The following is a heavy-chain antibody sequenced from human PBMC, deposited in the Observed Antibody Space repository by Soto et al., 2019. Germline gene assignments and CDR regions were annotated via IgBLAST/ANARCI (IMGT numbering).Heavy chain of an antibody. Sequence: GGSLRLSCAASGFTFRSYGMHWVRQAPGKGLEWVALIWSDGSNKYYADSVKGRFTISRDNSKNTLFLQMNSLRVEDTAAYYCARVVNYYYHYGMDVWGQGTTVTVSS. CDR3: ARVVNYYYHYGMDV. J-gene: IGHJ6*02. CDR1: GFTFRSYG. V-gene: IGHV3-33*01. CDR2: IWSDGSNK.